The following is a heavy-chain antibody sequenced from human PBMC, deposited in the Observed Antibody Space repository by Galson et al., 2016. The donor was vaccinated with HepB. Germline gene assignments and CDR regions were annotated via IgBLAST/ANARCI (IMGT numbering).Heavy chain of an antibody. J-gene: IGHJ4*02. V-gene: IGHV3-73*01. CDR2: IRSKLNNHAT. Sequence: SLRLSCAASGFTFSGSTMHWVRQASGKGLEWVGRIRSKLNNHATAYAASVRGRFTISRDDSKNTAYLQMNSLNTEDTAVYYCTRRDIAVTGTGIPTWGQGTLVTVSS. D-gene: IGHD6-19*01. CDR1: GFTFSGST. CDR3: TRRDIAVTGTGIPT.